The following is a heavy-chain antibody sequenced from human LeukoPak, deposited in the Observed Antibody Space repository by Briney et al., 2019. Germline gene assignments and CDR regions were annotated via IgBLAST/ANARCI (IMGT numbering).Heavy chain of an antibody. V-gene: IGHV1-8*01. Sequence: ASVKVSCKASGYTFTSYDINWVRQATGQGLEWMGWVNPNSGNTGYAQKFQGRVTMTRNTSISTAYMELSSLRSEDTAVYYCASPAPDSSGYLDAFDIWGQGTMVTVSS. D-gene: IGHD3-22*01. CDR3: ASPAPDSSGYLDAFDI. CDR1: GYTFTSYD. CDR2: VNPNSGNT. J-gene: IGHJ3*02.